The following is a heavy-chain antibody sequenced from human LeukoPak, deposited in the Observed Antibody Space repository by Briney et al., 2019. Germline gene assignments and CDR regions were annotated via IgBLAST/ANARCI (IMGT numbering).Heavy chain of an antibody. Sequence: GGSLRLSCAVSGFTVGSNYMSWVRQAPGKGLEWVSVIYSGGSTYYADSVKGRFTISRDNSKNTLYLQMNSLRAEDTAVYYCYSMIVVEIRVINDYWGQGTLVTVSS. D-gene: IGHD3-22*01. CDR2: IYSGGST. J-gene: IGHJ4*02. CDR1: GFTVGSNY. CDR3: YSMIVVEIRVINDY. V-gene: IGHV3-66*01.